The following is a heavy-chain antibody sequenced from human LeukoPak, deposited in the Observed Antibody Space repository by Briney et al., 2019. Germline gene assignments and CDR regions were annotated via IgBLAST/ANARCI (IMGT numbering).Heavy chain of an antibody. CDR3: ARDRSSSYTRDWFDP. J-gene: IGHJ5*02. Sequence: TSQTLSLTCTVSGGSISSGSYYWSWIRQPAGKGLEWIGRIYTSGSTNYNPSLKSRVTISVDTSKNQFSLKLSSVTAADTAVYYCARDRSSSYTRDWFDPWGQGVLVTVSS. CDR2: IYTSGST. V-gene: IGHV4-61*02. D-gene: IGHD6-13*01. CDR1: GGSISSGSYY.